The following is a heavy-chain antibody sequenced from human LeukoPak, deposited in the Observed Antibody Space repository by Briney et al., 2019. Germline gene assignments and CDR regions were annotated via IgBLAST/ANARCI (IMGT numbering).Heavy chain of an antibody. CDR3: ARGYGGNSGHYAFDV. CDR1: SGSFSGSY. J-gene: IGHJ3*01. D-gene: IGHD4-23*01. V-gene: IGHV4-34*01. Sequence: SETLSLTCAVYSGSFSGSYWSWIRQPPGEGLEWIGEINHSGNTNYNPSLKSRVTISVDTSKNQSSLNLNSVTAADTAVYYCARGYGGNSGHYAFDVWGQGTMVTVSS. CDR2: INHSGNT.